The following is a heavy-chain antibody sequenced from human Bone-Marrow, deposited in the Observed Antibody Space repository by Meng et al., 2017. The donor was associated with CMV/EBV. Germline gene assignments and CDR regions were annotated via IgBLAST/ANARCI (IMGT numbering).Heavy chain of an antibody. J-gene: IGHJ4*02. Sequence: GESLKISCAASGFTFSSYSMNWVRQAPGKGLEWVSSISSSSSYIYYADSVKGRFTISRDNAKNSLYLQMNSLSAEDPAVYYCARGRRMAVAGTDLDSWGQGTLVTVSS. CDR3: ARGRRMAVAGTDLDS. CDR2: ISSSSSYI. V-gene: IGHV3-21*01. D-gene: IGHD6-19*01. CDR1: GFTFSSYS.